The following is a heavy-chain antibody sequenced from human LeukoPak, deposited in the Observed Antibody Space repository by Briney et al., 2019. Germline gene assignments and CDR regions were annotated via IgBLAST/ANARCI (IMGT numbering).Heavy chain of an antibody. CDR1: GYSISSGYY. D-gene: IGHD3-3*01. CDR3: ARDRVDFWSGYYAYWFDP. V-gene: IGHV4-38-2*02. CDR2: IYYSGST. Sequence: PSETLSLTCTVSGYSISSGYYWGWIRPPPGKGLEWIGSIYYSGSTYYNPSLKSRVTISVDTSKNQFSLKLSSVTAADTAVYYCARDRVDFWSGYYAYWFDPWGQGTLVTVSS. J-gene: IGHJ5*02.